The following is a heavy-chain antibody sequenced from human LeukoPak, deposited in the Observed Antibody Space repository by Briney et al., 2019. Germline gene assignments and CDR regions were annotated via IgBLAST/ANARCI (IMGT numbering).Heavy chain of an antibody. CDR1: GFSLSTSAVG. CDR2: IYWNDDK. CDR3: GHGTSSDFDY. V-gene: IGHV2-5*01. J-gene: IGHJ4*02. D-gene: IGHD2-2*01. Sequence: SGPTLAQPTQILTRTCTFSGFSLSTSAVGVAWIRQHPGKALEWLALIYWNDDKRYSPSLKSRLTITKDTSKNQVVLTMTNMDPVDTATYYCGHGTSSDFDYWGQGTLVTVSS.